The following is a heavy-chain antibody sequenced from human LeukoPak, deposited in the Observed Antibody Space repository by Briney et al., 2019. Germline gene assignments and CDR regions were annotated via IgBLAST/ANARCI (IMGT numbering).Heavy chain of an antibody. D-gene: IGHD1-26*01. CDR1: GGSISSSSYY. J-gene: IGHJ3*02. CDR3: ARPRYSGSSDDAFDI. Sequence: SETPSLTCTVSGGSISSSSYYWGWIRQPPGKGLEWIGSIYYSGSTYYNPSLKSRVTISVDTSKNQFSLKLSSVTAADTAVYYCARPRYSGSSDDAFDIWGQGTMVTVPS. V-gene: IGHV4-39*01. CDR2: IYYSGST.